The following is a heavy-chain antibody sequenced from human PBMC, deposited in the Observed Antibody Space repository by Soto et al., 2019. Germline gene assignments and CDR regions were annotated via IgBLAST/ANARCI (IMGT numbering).Heavy chain of an antibody. J-gene: IGHJ3*02. V-gene: IGHV3-49*03. CDR3: TRDLSITSSVTGRDAFDI. CDR1: GFTFGDYA. D-gene: IGHD1-20*01. Sequence: GGSLRLSCTASGFTFGDYAMSWFRQAPGKGLEWVGFIRSKAYGGTTEYAASVKGRFTISRDDSKSIAYLQMNSLKTEDTAVYYCTRDLSITSSVTGRDAFDIWGQGTMVTVSS. CDR2: IRSKAYGGTT.